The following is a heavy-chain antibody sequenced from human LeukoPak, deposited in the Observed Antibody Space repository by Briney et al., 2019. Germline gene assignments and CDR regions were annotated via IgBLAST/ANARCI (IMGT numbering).Heavy chain of an antibody. V-gene: IGHV4-59*01. CDR3: ARGHYDILTGYVYYYYYGMDV. Sequence: SETLSLTCTVSGGSISSYYWSWIRQPPGKGLEWIGYIYYSGSTNYNPSLKSRVTISVDTSKNQFSLKLSSVTAADTAVYYCARGHYDILTGYVYYYYYGMDVWGQGTTVTISS. D-gene: IGHD3-9*01. CDR1: GGSISSYY. CDR2: IYYSGST. J-gene: IGHJ6*02.